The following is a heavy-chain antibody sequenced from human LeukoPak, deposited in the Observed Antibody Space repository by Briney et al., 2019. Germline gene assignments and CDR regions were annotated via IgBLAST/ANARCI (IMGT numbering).Heavy chain of an antibody. CDR3: VGPVYSNTGRPVDS. J-gene: IGHJ4*02. CDR2: ITHSGSD. CDR1: NGSFTESFRSYY. V-gene: IGHV4-34*01. Sequence: SETLTLTCAVYNGSFTESFRSYYWTWIRQSPEKALEWIGEITHSGSDNYTPSLRSRVTLSVDTSKKQFSLQLRSVTAADTAIYYCVGPVYSNTGRPVDSWGQGTLVTVSS. D-gene: IGHD6-13*01.